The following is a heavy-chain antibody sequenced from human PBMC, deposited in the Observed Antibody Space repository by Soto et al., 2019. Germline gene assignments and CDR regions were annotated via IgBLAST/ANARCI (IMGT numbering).Heavy chain of an antibody. J-gene: IGHJ4*02. D-gene: IGHD3-9*01. CDR1: GFTFSGYL. V-gene: IGHV3-7*03. CDR2: IKKDGTEK. CDR3: ARGPSYSDYSNDWFFDS. Sequence: GGSLRLSCAASGFTFSGYLMTWVRQSPGKGLEWVADIKKDGTEKYYVDSVKGRFTISRDNAKKSVYLQMNGLTVEDTAVYRCARGPSYSDYSNDWFFDSWGQGALVTVSS.